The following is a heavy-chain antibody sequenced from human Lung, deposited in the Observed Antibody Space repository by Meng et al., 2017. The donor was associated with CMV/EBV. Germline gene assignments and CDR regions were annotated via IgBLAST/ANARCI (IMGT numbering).Heavy chain of an antibody. CDR3: AGSTSDIHLWFVF. D-gene: IGHD5-18*01. J-gene: IGHJ4*02. V-gene: IGHV3-30*04. CDR1: GFTFNSYA. CDR2: ISYDGTNK. Sequence: SCAASGFTFNSYAMHWVRQAPGKGLEWVALISYDGTNKYYADSVRGRFTISRDNSKNTLYLRMNSLRPEDTALDYCAGSTSDIHLWFVFWGQGTLVTVSS.